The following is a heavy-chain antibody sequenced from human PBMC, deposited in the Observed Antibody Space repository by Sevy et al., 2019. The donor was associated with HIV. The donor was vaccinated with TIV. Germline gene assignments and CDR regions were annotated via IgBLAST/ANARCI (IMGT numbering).Heavy chain of an antibody. CDR1: GFTFSSYG. CDR3: ARDGVGAGTIFGSYYYYGMDV. CDR2: IWYDGSNK. D-gene: IGHD3-3*01. Sequence: GGSLRLSCAASGFTFSSYGMHWVRQAPGKGLEWVAVIWYDGSNKYYADSVKGRFTISRDNSKNTLYLQMNSLRAEDTAVYYCARDGVGAGTIFGSYYYYGMDVWGQGTTVTVSS. J-gene: IGHJ6*02. V-gene: IGHV3-33*01.